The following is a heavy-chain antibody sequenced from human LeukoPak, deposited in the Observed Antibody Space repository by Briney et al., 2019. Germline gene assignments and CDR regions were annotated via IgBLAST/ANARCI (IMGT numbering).Heavy chain of an antibody. D-gene: IGHD6-19*01. CDR3: ARGEGTLAGRRWPYYFYYYMDV. CDR1: GGSISSGDYY. J-gene: IGHJ6*03. CDR2: IYYSGST. V-gene: IGHV4-30-4*08. Sequence: SETLSLICTLSGGSISSGDYYWSWIRQPPGKGLEWIGYIYYSGSTYYIPSHKSRVTISVDTSKSQFSLKLSSVTAADTAVYFCARGEGTLAGRRWPYYFYYYMDVWGKGTTVTVSS.